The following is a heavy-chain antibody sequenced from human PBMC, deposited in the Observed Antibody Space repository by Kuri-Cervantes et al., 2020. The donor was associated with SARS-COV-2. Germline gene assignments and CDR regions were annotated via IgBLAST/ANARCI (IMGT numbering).Heavy chain of an antibody. V-gene: IGHV3-21*01. CDR2: ISSSSSYI. J-gene: IGHJ6*03. CDR1: GFTFSSYS. CDR3: ARVRNDYYYYYYMDV. Sequence: GGSLRLSCADSGFTFSSYSMNWVRQAPGKGLEWVSYISSSSSYIYYADSLKGRFTISRDNAKNSLYLQMNSLRAEDTAVYYCARVRNDYYYYYYMDVWGKGTTVTVSS.